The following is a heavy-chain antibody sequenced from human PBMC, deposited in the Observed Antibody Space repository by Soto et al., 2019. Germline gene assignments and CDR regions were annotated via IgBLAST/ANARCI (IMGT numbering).Heavy chain of an antibody. CDR3: ARDALGCSSTSCYGLSWFDP. J-gene: IGHJ5*02. D-gene: IGHD2-2*01. V-gene: IGHV1-18*01. Sequence: GASVKVSCKASGYTFTRYGISWVRQAPGQGLEWMGWISAYNGNTNYAQKLQGRVTMTTDTSTSTAYMELRSLRSDDTAVYYCARDALGCSSTSCYGLSWFDPWGQGTLVTVSS. CDR2: ISAYNGNT. CDR1: GYTFTRYG.